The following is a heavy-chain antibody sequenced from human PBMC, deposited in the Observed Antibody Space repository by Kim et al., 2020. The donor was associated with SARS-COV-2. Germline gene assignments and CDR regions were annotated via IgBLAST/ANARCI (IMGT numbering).Heavy chain of an antibody. J-gene: IGHJ4*02. V-gene: IGHV3-30*04. Sequence: GGSLRLSCAASGFTFSSYAMHWVRQAPGKGLEWVAVISYDGSNKYYADSVKGRFTISRDNSKNTLYLQMNSLRAEDTAVYYCARPSGGGYGSTFDYWGQGTLVTVSS. CDR1: GFTFSSYA. CDR3: ARPSGGGYGSTFDY. CDR2: ISYDGSNK. D-gene: IGHD1-26*01.